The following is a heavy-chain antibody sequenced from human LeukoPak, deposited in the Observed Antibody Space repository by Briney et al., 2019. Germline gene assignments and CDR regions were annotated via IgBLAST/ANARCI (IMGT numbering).Heavy chain of an antibody. CDR2: ISSSSSYI. D-gene: IGHD6-19*01. CDR3: ARQRYSSGWYPSRLFIFDY. J-gene: IGHJ4*02. CDR1: GFTVSSNE. Sequence: GGSLRLSCAASGFTVSSNEMRWVRQAPGKGLEWVSSISSSSSYIYYADSVKGRFTISRDNAKNSLYLQMNSLRAEDTAVYYGARQRYSSGWYPSRLFIFDYWGQGTLVTVSS. V-gene: IGHV3-21*01.